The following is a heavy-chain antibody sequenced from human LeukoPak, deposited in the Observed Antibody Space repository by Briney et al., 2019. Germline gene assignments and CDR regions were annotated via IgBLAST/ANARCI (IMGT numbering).Heavy chain of an antibody. J-gene: IGHJ3*02. CDR1: GGSISSGDYY. V-gene: IGHV4-30-4*08. CDR2: IYYSGST. CDR3: ARDDSSGYHDAFDI. Sequence: PSQTLSLTCTVSGGSISSGDYYWSWIRQPPGKGLEWIGYIYYSGSTYYNPSLKSRVTISVDTSKNQFSLKLSSVTAADTAVYYCARDDSSGYHDAFDIWGQGTWSPSLQ. D-gene: IGHD3-22*01.